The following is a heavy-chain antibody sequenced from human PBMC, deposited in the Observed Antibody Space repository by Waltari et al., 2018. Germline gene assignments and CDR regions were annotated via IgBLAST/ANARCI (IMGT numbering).Heavy chain of an antibody. CDR2: IYHSGST. CDR1: GYSISSGYS. V-gene: IGHV4-38-2*01. CDR3: ARADYGDDEGLDY. J-gene: IGHJ4*02. D-gene: IGHD4-17*01. Sequence: QVQLQESGPGLVKPSETLSLTCAVSGYSISSGYSWGWFRQPPGKGLEWIGSIYHSGSTYYNPSLKSRVTISVDTSKNQFSLKLSSVTAADTAVYYCARADYGDDEGLDYWGQGTLVTVSS.